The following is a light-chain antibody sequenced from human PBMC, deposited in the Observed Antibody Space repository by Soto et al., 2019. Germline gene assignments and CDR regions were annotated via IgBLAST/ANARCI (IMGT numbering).Light chain of an antibody. CDR3: QKYYSYPRT. V-gene: IGKV1-8*01. Sequence: AIRMTQSPSSLSAPTGDRVTIACRASQDIGSVLAWYQQKAGKAPKLLIYVASALQTGVPSRFSGSGSGTDFTLTISRLQSEDSATYYCQKYYSYPRTFGQGTKVDIK. CDR1: QDIGSV. J-gene: IGKJ1*01. CDR2: VAS.